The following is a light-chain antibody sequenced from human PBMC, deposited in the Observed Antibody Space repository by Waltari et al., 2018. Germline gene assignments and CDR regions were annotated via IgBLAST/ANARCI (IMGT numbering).Light chain of an antibody. CDR2: ASS. CDR1: QDISGY. CDR3: QQYFVYPYT. J-gene: IGKJ2*01. Sequence: RMTQSPSSLAASTGDRVTITCRASQDISGYLAWYQQKPGKAPNLLVYASSTSQTGVPSRFIGSGSGTAFTLTIDCLQSEDFATYYCQQYFVYPYTFGQGTKLEIK. V-gene: IGKV1-8*01.